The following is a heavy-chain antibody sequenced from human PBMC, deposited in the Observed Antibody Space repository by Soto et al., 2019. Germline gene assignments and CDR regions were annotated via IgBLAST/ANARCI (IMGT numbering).Heavy chain of an antibody. CDR2: IWYDGSNK. Sequence: GGSLRLSCAASGFTFSSYGMHWVRQAPGKGLEWVAVIWYDGSNKYYADSVKGRFTISRDNSKNTLYLQMNSLRAEDTAVYYCARDQVRPLVGVSMVDYGGQGTLVTVSA. J-gene: IGHJ4*02. V-gene: IGHV3-33*01. D-gene: IGHD2-15*01. CDR3: ARDQVRPLVGVSMVDY. CDR1: GFTFSSYG.